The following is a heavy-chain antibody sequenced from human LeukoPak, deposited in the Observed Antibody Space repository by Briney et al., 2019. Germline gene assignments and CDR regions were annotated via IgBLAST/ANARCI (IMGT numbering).Heavy chain of an antibody. CDR2: IKQDGSEK. CDR1: GFTFSSYW. CDR3: ARYYCTTSSCLLFDY. D-gene: IGHD2-8*01. J-gene: IGHJ4*02. V-gene: IGHV3-7*01. Sequence: GGSLRLSCAASGFTFSSYWMSWVRQAPVKGLEWVAKIKQDGSEKYYVDSVKGRFTISRDNAKNSLYLQMNSLRAEDTAVYYCARYYCTTSSCLLFDYWGQGTLVTVSS.